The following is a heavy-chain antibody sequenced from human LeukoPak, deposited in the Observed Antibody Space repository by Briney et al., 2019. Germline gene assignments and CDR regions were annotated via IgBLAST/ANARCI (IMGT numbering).Heavy chain of an antibody. D-gene: IGHD6-13*01. CDR3: ARYSSSWYVLSL. V-gene: IGHV4-38-2*02. CDR1: GYSISSGYH. Sequence: SETLSLTCTVSGYSISSGYHWGWTRQPPGKGLEWIASIYHSGSTYYKSSLKSRVTISVDTSKNQFSLKLSSATAADTAVYFCARYSSSWYVLSLWGQGTLVTVSS. J-gene: IGHJ4*02. CDR2: IYHSGST.